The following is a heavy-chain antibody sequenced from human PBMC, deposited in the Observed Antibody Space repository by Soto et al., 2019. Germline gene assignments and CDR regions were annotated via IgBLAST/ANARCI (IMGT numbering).Heavy chain of an antibody. CDR3: ARPLWRDDYNWGYFDL. Sequence: QVQLVESGGGVVQPGRSLRLSCAASGFTFSSYAMHWVRQAPGKGLEWVAVISYDGSNKYYADSVKGRFTISRDNSKKTLCLQMNSLRAEDTAVYYCARPLWRDDYNWGYFDLWGRGTLVTVSS. CDR2: ISYDGSNK. CDR1: GFTFSSYA. D-gene: IGHD4-4*01. J-gene: IGHJ2*01. V-gene: IGHV3-30-3*01.